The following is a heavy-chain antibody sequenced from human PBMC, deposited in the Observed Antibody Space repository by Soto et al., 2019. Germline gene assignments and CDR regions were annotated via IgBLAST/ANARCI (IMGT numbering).Heavy chain of an antibody. CDR3: ANGGATCSSTSCFDY. CDR1: GFXFSSYA. D-gene: IGHD2-2*01. V-gene: IGHV3-23*01. Sequence: EVQLLESGGGLXXXXXXXXXSCAASGFXFSSYAXXWVRQXPGXXXXXVSAISGSGGSTYYADSVKGRFTISRDNSKNTLYLQMNSLRAEDTAVYYCANGGATCSSTSCFDYWGQGTLVTVSS. J-gene: IGHJ4*02. CDR2: ISGSGGST.